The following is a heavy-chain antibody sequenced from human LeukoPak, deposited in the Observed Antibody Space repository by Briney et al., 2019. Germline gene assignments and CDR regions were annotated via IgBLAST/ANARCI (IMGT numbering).Heavy chain of an antibody. J-gene: IGHJ4*02. CDR2: VSAGHHT. CDR1: GLTLGGHD. Sequence: GGSLRLSCTASGLTLGGHDMHWVRQTTGDGLEWVAAVSAGHHTFYAGSVRGRFTVSREDAKNSLFLQMNSLRAGDTAIYYCVREARGYHYTYFDYWGQGSLVTVSS. V-gene: IGHV3-13*01. D-gene: IGHD5-18*01. CDR3: VREARGYHYTYFDY.